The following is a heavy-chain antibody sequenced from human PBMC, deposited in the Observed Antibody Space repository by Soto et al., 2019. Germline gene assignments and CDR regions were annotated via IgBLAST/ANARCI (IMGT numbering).Heavy chain of an antibody. Sequence: PSETLSLTCTVSGGSISSGGDYWSWIRQPPGKGLEWIGEINHSGSTNYNPSLKSRVTISVDTSKNQFSLKLSSVTAADTAVYYCARAGYGALRYYYYGMDVWGQGTAVTVSS. CDR2: INHSGST. J-gene: IGHJ6*02. D-gene: IGHD4-17*01. V-gene: IGHV4-39*07. CDR3: ARAGYGALRYYYYGMDV. CDR1: GGSISSGGDY.